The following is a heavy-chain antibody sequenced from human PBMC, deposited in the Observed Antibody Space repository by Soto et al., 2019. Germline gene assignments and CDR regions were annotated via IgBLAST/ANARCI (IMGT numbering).Heavy chain of an antibody. Sequence: VQSGGEVKKPGASVRVSCKASGYAFSFGFSWVRQAPGQGLEWMGWISASDGSTNSAQKFRGRISSTTDTSTNTAYLDLLSLTSDDTAVYFCATYYFGSGSYYRFDNWGQGTLVTVSS. D-gene: IGHD3-10*01. CDR2: ISASDGST. CDR3: ATYYFGSGSYYRFDN. CDR1: GYAFSFG. V-gene: IGHV1-18*01. J-gene: IGHJ4*02.